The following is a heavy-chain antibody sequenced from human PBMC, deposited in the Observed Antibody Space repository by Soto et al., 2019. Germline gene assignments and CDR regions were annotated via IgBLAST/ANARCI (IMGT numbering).Heavy chain of an antibody. D-gene: IGHD2-2*02. Sequence: SETLSLTCAVYGGSFSGYYWSWIRQPPGKGLEWIGEINHSGSTNYNPSLKSRVTISVDTSKNQFSLKLSSVTAADTAVYYCARGNRYCSSTSCYSAYYYYYYGTDVWGQGTTVTVSS. CDR1: GGSFSGYY. J-gene: IGHJ6*02. CDR2: INHSGST. CDR3: ARGNRYCSSTSCYSAYYYYYYGTDV. V-gene: IGHV4-34*01.